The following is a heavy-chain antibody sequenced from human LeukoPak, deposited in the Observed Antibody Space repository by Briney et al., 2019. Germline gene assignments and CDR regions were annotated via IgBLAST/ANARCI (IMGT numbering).Heavy chain of an antibody. J-gene: IGHJ4*02. CDR2: IYHSGST. V-gene: IGHV4-30-2*01. D-gene: IGHD3-22*01. Sequence: SETLSLTCTVSGGSISSGGYYWSWIRQPPGKGLEWIGYIYHSGSTYYNPSLKSRVTTSVDRSKNQFSLKLSSVTAADTAVYYCARKRTRNYYDSSGYNDWGQGTLVTVSS. CDR3: ARKRTRNYYDSSGYND. CDR1: GGSISSGGYY.